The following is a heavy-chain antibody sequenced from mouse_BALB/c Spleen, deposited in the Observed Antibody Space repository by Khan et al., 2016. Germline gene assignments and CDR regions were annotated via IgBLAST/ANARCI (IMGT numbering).Heavy chain of an antibody. CDR2: INPDSSTI. D-gene: IGHD2-4*01. V-gene: IGHV4-1*02. J-gene: IGHJ4*01. Sequence: EVKLLESGGGLVQPGGSLKLSCAASGFDFSRYWMSWVRQAPGKGLEWIGDINPDSSTINYMPSLKDKFIISRDNAKNTLYLQMSKVRSEDTALYYCARDYMNYAMDYGGQGTAGTVSS. CDR3: ARDYMNYAMDY. CDR1: GFDFSRYW.